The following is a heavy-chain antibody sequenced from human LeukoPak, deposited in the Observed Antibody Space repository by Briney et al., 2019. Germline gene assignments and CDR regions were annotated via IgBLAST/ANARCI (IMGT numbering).Heavy chain of an antibody. V-gene: IGHV3-20*04. CDR2: INWNGGST. D-gene: IGHD5-12*01. CDR1: GFTLDDHG. Sequence: PGGSLRLSCAASGFTLDDHGMSWVRQARGKGLEWVSGINWNGGSTGYADSVKGRFNISRDNAKNSLYLQMNSLRAEDTAVYYCAKDPYRASSGLVDYWGQGTLVTVSS. CDR3: AKDPYRASSGLVDY. J-gene: IGHJ4*02.